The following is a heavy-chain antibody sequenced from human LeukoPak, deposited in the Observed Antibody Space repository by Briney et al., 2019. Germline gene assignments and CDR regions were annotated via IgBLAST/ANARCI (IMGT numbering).Heavy chain of an antibody. J-gene: IGHJ2*01. CDR2: IYYSGST. D-gene: IGHD6-19*01. CDR1: GGSISSYY. CDR3: ARSGWSGTYHWYFDL. Sequence: SETLSLTCTVSGGSISSYYWSWIRQPPGKGLEWIGYIYYSGSTNYNPSLKSRVTISVDTSKYQFSLKLSSVTAADTAVYYCARSGWSGTYHWYFDLWGRGTLVTVSS. V-gene: IGHV4-59*01.